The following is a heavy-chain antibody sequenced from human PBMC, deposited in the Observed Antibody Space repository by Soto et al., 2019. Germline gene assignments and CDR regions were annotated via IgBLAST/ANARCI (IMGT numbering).Heavy chain of an antibody. CDR2: ISSGSSYL. J-gene: IGHJ4*02. Sequence: GGSLRLSCAASGFTFSTYTMNWVRQAPGKGLEWISSISSGSSYLYYAGSVKGRFTISRDNAKNSLFLQMNSLRADDTAVYYCASDILSGGAYPDYWGQGTKVTVSS. CDR1: GFTFSTYT. D-gene: IGHD3-10*01. V-gene: IGHV3-21*01. CDR3: ASDILSGGAYPDY.